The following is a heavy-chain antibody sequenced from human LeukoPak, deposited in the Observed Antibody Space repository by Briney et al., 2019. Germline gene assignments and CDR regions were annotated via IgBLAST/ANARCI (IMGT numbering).Heavy chain of an antibody. CDR3: ASLKRFYDSSGYYDVNSDY. J-gene: IGHJ4*02. CDR2: IYYSGST. CDR1: GGSISSGDYY. Sequence: PSQTLSLTCTVSGGSISSGDYYWSWIRQPPGKGLEWIGYIYYSGSTYYNPSLKSRVTISVDTSKSQFSLKLSSVTAADTAVYYCASLKRFYDSSGYYDVNSDYWGQGTLVTVSS. D-gene: IGHD3-22*01. V-gene: IGHV4-30-4*01.